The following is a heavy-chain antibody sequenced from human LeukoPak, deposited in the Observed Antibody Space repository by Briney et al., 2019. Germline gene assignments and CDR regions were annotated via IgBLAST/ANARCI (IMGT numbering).Heavy chain of an antibody. Sequence: GGSLRLSLAAFGFPFSRLAMSWVRPASGKGVGGVSAISGSGGSTYYADSVKGRFTISGDNSKNTLYLQMNSLRAEDTAVYYCAKDFGGDSNNYWGQGTLVTVSS. V-gene: IGHV3-23*01. CDR2: ISGSGGST. CDR3: AKDFGGDSNNY. CDR1: GFPFSRLA. D-gene: IGHD2-21*02. J-gene: IGHJ4*02.